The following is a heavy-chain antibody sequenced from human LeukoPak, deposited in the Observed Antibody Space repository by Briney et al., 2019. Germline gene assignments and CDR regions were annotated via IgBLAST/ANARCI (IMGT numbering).Heavy chain of an antibody. CDR3: ARGYSYGLLGWFDP. Sequence: SETLSLTCTVSGGSISSSSYYWGWIRQPPGKGLEWIGSIYYSGSTYYNPSLKSRVTMSVDTSKNQFSLKLSSVTAADTAVYYCARGYSYGLLGWFDPWGQGTLVTVSS. J-gene: IGHJ5*02. CDR2: IYYSGST. V-gene: IGHV4-39*07. CDR1: GGSISSSSYY. D-gene: IGHD5-18*01.